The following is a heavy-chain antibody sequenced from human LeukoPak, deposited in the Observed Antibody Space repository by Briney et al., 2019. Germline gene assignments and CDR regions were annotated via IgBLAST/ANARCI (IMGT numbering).Heavy chain of an antibody. CDR3: ARGIGITIFGVVTRILDFDY. Sequence: ASVKVSCKASGYTFNTYGITWVRQAPGQGLEWMGWISGYNGKTDYAQKLQGRVTMTTDTSSSTAYMELRSLRSDDTAVYYCARGIGITIFGVVTRILDFDYWGQGTLVTVSS. CDR2: ISGYNGKT. J-gene: IGHJ4*02. CDR1: GYTFNTYG. V-gene: IGHV1-18*01. D-gene: IGHD3-3*01.